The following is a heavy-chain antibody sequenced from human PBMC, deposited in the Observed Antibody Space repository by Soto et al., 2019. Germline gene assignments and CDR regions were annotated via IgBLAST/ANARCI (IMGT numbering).Heavy chain of an antibody. V-gene: IGHV6-1*01. CDR1: GDSVSSKSAA. CDR2: TYYRSKWYN. J-gene: IGHJ6*02. Sequence: SQTLSLTCGISGDSVSSKSAAWNWIRQSPSRGLEWLGRTYYRSKWYNDFAVSVKSRITINSDTSKNQFSLQLNSVTPEDTAIYYCARGRPAYYGMDVWGQGTTVTVSS. CDR3: ARGRPAYYGMDV. D-gene: IGHD6-6*01.